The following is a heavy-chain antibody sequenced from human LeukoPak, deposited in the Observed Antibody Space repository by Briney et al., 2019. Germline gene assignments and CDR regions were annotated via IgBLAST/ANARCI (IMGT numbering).Heavy chain of an antibody. CDR3: ARDLGRYSYGLGPWFDP. CDR2: IYYSGST. J-gene: IGHJ5*02. CDR1: GGSISSYY. Sequence: TASETLSLTCTGSGGSISSYYWSWLRQPPGKGLEWIGYIYYSGSTNYNPSLKSRVTISVDTSKNQFSLKLSSVTAADTAVYYCARDLGRYSYGLGPWFDPWGQGTLVTVSS. D-gene: IGHD5-18*01. V-gene: IGHV4-59*01.